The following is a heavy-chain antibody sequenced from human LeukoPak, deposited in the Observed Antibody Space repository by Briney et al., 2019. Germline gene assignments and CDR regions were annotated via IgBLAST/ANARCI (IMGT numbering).Heavy chain of an antibody. CDR1: GGSLSGRY. D-gene: IGHD3-22*01. J-gene: IGHJ3*01. V-gene: IGHV4-59*11. Sequence: SETLSLTCTVSGGSLSGRYWSWIRQPPGKRPEWIGYVSYTGRTKYNPSLQSRVTISIDTSKSQFSLKLTSVTSADTAVYSCARLLDNDSSGDPDTFDLWGQGTTVIVSS. CDR2: VSYTGRT. CDR3: ARLLDNDSSGDPDTFDL.